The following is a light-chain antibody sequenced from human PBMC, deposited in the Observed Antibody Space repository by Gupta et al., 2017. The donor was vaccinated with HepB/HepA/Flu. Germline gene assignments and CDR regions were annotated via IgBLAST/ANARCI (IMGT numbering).Light chain of an antibody. CDR1: QSISSY. Sequence: DIQMTQSPSSLSASVGDRVTITCRASQSISSYLNWYQQKPGKAPKLLIYAASSLQSGVPSRFSGSGSGTDFTLTISSLQPEDFATYYCQHSDSTPGAFGGGTKVDIK. V-gene: IGKV1-39*01. CDR3: QHSDSTPGA. J-gene: IGKJ4*01. CDR2: AAS.